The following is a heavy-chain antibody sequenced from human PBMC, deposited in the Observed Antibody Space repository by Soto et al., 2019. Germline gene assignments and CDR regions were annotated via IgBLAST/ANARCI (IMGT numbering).Heavy chain of an antibody. Sequence: SQTLPLTCAISGDSVSTHSAAWNWIRQSPSRGLEWLGRTYYRSNWYTDYAVSVKSRITINSDTSKNQFSLQLNSVTPEDTAVYFCAREDRNFDYWGQGTLVTVSS. J-gene: IGHJ4*02. CDR2: TYYRSNWYT. CDR1: GDSVSTHSAA. V-gene: IGHV6-1*01. CDR3: AREDRNFDY.